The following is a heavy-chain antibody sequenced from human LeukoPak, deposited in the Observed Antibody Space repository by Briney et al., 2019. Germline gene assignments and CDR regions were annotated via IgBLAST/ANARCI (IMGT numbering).Heavy chain of an antibody. CDR1: GFTFSSYA. Sequence: GGSLRLSCAASGFTFSSYAMTWVRQAPGKGLEWVSAISGSGYNSYYADSVKGRFTISRDNSKNTLFLQMNSLRGEDTAIYYCAKWMVRRDFWSGAFNIWGQGTMVTV. CDR2: ISGSGYNS. V-gene: IGHV3-23*01. J-gene: IGHJ3*02. CDR3: AKWMVRRDFWSGAFNI. D-gene: IGHD3-3*01.